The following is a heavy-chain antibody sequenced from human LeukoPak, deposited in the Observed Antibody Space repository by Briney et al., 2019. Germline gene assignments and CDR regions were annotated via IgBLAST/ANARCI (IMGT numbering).Heavy chain of an antibody. D-gene: IGHD3-10*01. V-gene: IGHV1-18*01. CDR2: ISPYNGNT. J-gene: IGHJ3*02. CDR1: RYIFTNFG. CDR3: ARDYYGSGSYSYAFDI. Sequence: ASVKVSCKASRYIFTNFGIIWVRQAPGQGLEWMGWISPYNGNTKYAQKLQGRVTMTTDTSTSTAYMELRSLRSDDTAVYYCARDYYGSGSYSYAFDIWGQGTMVTVSS.